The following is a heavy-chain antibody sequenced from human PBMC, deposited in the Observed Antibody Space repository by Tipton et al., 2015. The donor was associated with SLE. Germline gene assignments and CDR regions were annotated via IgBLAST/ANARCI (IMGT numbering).Heavy chain of an antibody. J-gene: IGHJ4*02. CDR2: IYYSGST. V-gene: IGHV4-59*11. CDR3: ARGTNYDSSGYYSY. Sequence: TLSLTCTVSGGSISSHYWSWIRQPPGKGLEWIGYIYYSGSTNYNPSLKSRVTISVYTSKNQFSLKLSSVTAADTAMYYCARGTNYDSSGYYSYWGQGTLVTVSS. D-gene: IGHD3-22*01. CDR1: GGSISSHY.